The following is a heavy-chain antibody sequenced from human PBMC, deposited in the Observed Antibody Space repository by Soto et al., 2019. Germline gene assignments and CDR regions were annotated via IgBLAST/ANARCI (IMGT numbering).Heavy chain of an antibody. D-gene: IGHD3-10*01. CDR2: ITPVFGTT. CDR3: ARVLPSGL. CDR1: GVTFSSYV. Sequence: QVQLVQSGPEVKKPGSSVRVSCKAPGVTFSSYVFSWVRQAPGQGLEWMGRITPVFGTTHFAQKFQGRLTITAYESTTTIYVELRDLSSDDTAMYYCARVLPSGLWCQGTLITV. V-gene: IGHV1-69*15. J-gene: IGHJ4*02.